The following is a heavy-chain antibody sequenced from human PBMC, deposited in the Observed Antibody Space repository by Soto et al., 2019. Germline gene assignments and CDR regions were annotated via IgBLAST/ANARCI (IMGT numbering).Heavy chain of an antibody. D-gene: IGHD4-17*01. V-gene: IGHV1-69*12. CDR3: ARSHTGSYYYYYGMDV. CDR2: IIPIFGTA. Sequence: QVQLVQCVAEVKKPGASVKVSCKASGGTFSSYAISWVRQAPGQGLEWMGGIIPIFGTANYAQKFQGRVTITADESTSTAYMELSSLRSEDTAVYYCARSHTGSYYYYYGMDVWGQGTTVTVSS. CDR1: GGTFSSYA. J-gene: IGHJ6*02.